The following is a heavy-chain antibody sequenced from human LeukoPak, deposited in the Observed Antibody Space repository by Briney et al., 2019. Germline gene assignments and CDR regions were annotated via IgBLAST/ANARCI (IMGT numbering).Heavy chain of an antibody. Sequence: GGSLRLSCAASGFTFSSYWMSWVRQAPGKGLEWVANIKQDGSEKYYVDSVKGRFTISRDNAKNSLHLQMNSLRAEDTAVYYCARGPHSSGYMGGRWGQGTLVTVSS. J-gene: IGHJ4*02. V-gene: IGHV3-7*01. CDR1: GFTFSSYW. D-gene: IGHD6-19*01. CDR3: ARGPHSSGYMGGR. CDR2: IKQDGSEK.